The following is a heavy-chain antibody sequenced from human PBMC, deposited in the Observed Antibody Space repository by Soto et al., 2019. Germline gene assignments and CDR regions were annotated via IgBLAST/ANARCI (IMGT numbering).Heavy chain of an antibody. CDR2: IYSGGGT. CDR1: GFTVSSKS. J-gene: IGHJ4*02. CDR3: ARGVATSTAPPDS. D-gene: IGHD3-3*01. V-gene: IGHV3-66*01. Sequence: EVQLVESGGGLVQPGGSLRLSCAASGFTVSSKSMSWVRQAPGKGLEWVSAIYSGGGTYYADSVKGRFTVSRDSSKNTRFLTMDSLRAEDTAVYYCARGVATSTAPPDSWGQGTLVTVSS.